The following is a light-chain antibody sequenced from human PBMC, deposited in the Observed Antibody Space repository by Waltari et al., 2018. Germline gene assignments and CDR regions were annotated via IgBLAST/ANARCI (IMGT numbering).Light chain of an antibody. CDR1: SSDVGSYNL. J-gene: IGLJ2*01. CDR2: EGS. CDR3: CSYAGSVV. V-gene: IGLV2-23*01. Sequence: QSALTQPASVSGSPGQSITISCTGTSSDVGSYNLVSWYQHHPGKAPKLMIYEGSKRPSVVSNRFSGSKSGNTASLTISVLQAEDEADYYCCSYAGSVVFGGGTKLAVL.